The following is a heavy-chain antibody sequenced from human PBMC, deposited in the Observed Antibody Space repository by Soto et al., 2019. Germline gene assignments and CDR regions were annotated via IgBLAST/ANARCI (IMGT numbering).Heavy chain of an antibody. CDR1: GLTFSNYA. Sequence: ESLTISCAASGLTFSNYAMSLVRQAPGKGLEWVSGISGSGGNTYYADSVKGRFTISRDNSRNTLFLQMNSLRAEDTAVYYCAKDWDYYDSSGYYSSFHYWGQGTLVTVYS. J-gene: IGHJ4*02. CDR3: AKDWDYYDSSGYYSSFHY. CDR2: ISGSGGNT. V-gene: IGHV3-23*01. D-gene: IGHD3-22*01.